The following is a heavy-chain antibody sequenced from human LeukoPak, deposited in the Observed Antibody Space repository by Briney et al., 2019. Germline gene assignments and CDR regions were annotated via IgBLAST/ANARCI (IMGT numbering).Heavy chain of an antibody. CDR1: GFTFKAYS. D-gene: IGHD4-23*01. CDR3: AKPNGGRGIPYGMDV. Sequence: PGGSLRLSCAVSGFTFKAYSMNWVRQAPGKGLEWVSSIKDSSSSDTFYADSVKGRFTISRDNAKNSLYLQMNSLRAEDTAVYYCAKPNGGRGIPYGMDVWGQGTTVTVSS. V-gene: IGHV3-21*04. J-gene: IGHJ6*02. CDR2: IKDSSSSDT.